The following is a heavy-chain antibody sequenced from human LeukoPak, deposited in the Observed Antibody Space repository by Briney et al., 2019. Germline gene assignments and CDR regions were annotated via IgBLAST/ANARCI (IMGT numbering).Heavy chain of an antibody. CDR2: IDYSGST. CDR3: ARKGYFGSESYFDY. V-gene: IGHV4-59*11. Sequence: SETLSLTCTVSGGSIRSHHWSWIRQPPGKGLECIGYIDYSGSTNYNPSLKSRVTISEDTSKDQFSLKLNSVTAADTAVYYCARKGYFGSESYFDYWGQGTLVTVSS. J-gene: IGHJ4*02. CDR1: GGSIRSHH. D-gene: IGHD3-10*01.